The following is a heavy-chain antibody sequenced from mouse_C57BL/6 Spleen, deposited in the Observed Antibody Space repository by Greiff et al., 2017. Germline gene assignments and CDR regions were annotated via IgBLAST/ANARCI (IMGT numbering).Heavy chain of an antibody. Sequence: VQLQQPGPVLVKPGASVKMSCKASGYTFTDYYMNWVKQSHGTSLEWIGVINPYNGGTSDKQKFKGKATLTVDKSSSTAYMELNSLTSEDSAVYYSARKTMRDWYFDVWGTGTTVTVSS. V-gene: IGHV1-19*01. CDR3: ARKTMRDWYFDV. J-gene: IGHJ1*03. CDR1: GYTFTDYY. CDR2: INPYNGGT.